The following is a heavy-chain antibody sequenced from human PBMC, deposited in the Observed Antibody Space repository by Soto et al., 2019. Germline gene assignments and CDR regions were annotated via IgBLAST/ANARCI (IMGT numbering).Heavy chain of an antibody. CDR3: ARDGYNHLPFDY. Sequence: EVQLLESGGGLVQPGGSLRLSCAASGFTFSDHAMTWVRQAPGKGLEWVSGISGGGSGAYYADSVKGRFTISRDNSKNTLFLQMNSLRVEDTAVYYCARDGYNHLPFDYWGQGTPVTVSS. J-gene: IGHJ4*02. D-gene: IGHD1-1*01. CDR2: ISGGGSGA. CDR1: GFTFSDHA. V-gene: IGHV3-23*01.